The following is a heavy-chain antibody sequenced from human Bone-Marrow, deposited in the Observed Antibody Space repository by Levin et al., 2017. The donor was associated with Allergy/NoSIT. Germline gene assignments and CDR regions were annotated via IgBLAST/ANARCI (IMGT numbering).Heavy chain of an antibody. D-gene: IGHD3-10*01. J-gene: IGHJ6*03. CDR1: GGSFSGYY. CDR3: ARNTPYMVRGVMGLYYYYYMDV. CDR2: INHSGST. V-gene: IGHV4-34*01. Sequence: PGGSLRLSCAVYGGSFSGYYWSWIRQPPGKGLEWIGEINHSGSTNYNPSLKSRVTISVDTSKNQFSLKLSSVTAADTAVYYCARNTPYMVRGVMGLYYYYYMDVWGKGTTVTVSS.